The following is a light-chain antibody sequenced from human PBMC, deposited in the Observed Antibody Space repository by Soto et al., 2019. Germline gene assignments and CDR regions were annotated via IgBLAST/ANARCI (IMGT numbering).Light chain of an antibody. CDR2: GAS. V-gene: IGKV3-20*01. CDR3: QQYSNSPYT. CDR1: QSVRGNY. J-gene: IGKJ2*01. Sequence: EIVLTQSPGALSLSPGERATLSCRASQSVRGNYLAWYQHKPGQAPRLISGASTRATGIPDRFSGSGSGTDLTLTISRLEPEDFAVYYCQQYSNSPYTFGQGTNLQIK.